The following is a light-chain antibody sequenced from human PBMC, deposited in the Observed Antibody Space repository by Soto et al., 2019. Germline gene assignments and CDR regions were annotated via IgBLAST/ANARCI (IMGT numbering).Light chain of an antibody. CDR1: QYISSY. CDR3: QQSYSNVALT. J-gene: IGKJ4*01. Sequence: DIQMTQSPSSLSASVGDRVTITCRASQYISSYLNWYQQKPGKAPKVLIYAASTLQSGVPSRSSGSGSGTDFTLTISNLQPEDFATYYCQQSYSNVALTFGGGTKVEIK. CDR2: AAS. V-gene: IGKV1-39*01.